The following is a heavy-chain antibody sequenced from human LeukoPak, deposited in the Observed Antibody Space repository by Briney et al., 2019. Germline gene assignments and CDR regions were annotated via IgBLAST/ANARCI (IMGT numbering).Heavy chain of an antibody. CDR3: ARDLFSNYDFFDY. J-gene: IGHJ4*02. Sequence: GGSLRLSCAASGFTFSSYWMSWVRQAPGKGLEWVANIKQDGSEKYYVDSVKGRFTISRDNAKNSLYLQMNSLRAEDTAVYYCARDLFSNYDFFDYWGQGTLVTVSS. D-gene: IGHD3-3*01. V-gene: IGHV3-7*01. CDR1: GFTFSSYW. CDR2: IKQDGSEK.